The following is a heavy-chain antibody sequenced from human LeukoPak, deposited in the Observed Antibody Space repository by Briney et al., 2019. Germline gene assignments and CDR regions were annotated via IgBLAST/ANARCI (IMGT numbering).Heavy chain of an antibody. V-gene: IGHV1-2*02. J-gene: IGHJ4*02. D-gene: IGHD3-10*01. CDR2: INPNSGGT. Sequence: ASVKVSCKASGYTFTGYYMHWVRQAPGQGLEWMGWINPNSGGTNYAQNLQDRVTMTTDASTSTVYMELRSLGSDDTAVYYCARDYRGSESPSIYWGQGTLVTASS. CDR1: GYTFTGYY. CDR3: ARDYRGSESPSIY.